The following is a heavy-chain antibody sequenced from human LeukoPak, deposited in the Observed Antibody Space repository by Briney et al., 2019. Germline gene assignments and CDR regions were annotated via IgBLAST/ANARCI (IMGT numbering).Heavy chain of an antibody. Sequence: SETLSLTCAVYGGSFSGYYWSWIRQPPGKGLEWIGYIYHSGSTYYNPSLKSRVTISVDRSKNQFSLKLSSVTAADTAVYYCARGRDGYNYGGYYFDYWGQGTLVTVSS. V-gene: IGHV4-34*01. J-gene: IGHJ4*02. CDR1: GGSFSGYY. CDR2: IYHSGST. CDR3: ARGRDGYNYGGYYFDY. D-gene: IGHD5-12*01.